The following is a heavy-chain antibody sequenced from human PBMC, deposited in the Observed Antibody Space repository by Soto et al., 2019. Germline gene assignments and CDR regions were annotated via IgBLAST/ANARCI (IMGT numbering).Heavy chain of an antibody. CDR3: ARPTPVIYFDY. D-gene: IGHD4-17*01. CDR2: VNSGGDT. CDR1: GFNVSNNY. V-gene: IGHV3-66*04. Sequence: AGGLLRLSCAASGFNVSNNYMSWVRQAPGKGLEWVSIVNSGGDTYYTDSVKGRFTISRDNSKNTLYLQMNSLRADDTAVYYCARPTPVIYFDYWGQGTLVTVSS. J-gene: IGHJ4*02.